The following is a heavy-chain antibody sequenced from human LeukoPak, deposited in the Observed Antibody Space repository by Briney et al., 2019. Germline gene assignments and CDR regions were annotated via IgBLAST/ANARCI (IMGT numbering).Heavy chain of an antibody. CDR2: IKQDGSAK. D-gene: IGHD6-19*01. V-gene: IGHV3-7*01. CDR3: AGTSGWYPGDF. Sequence: PGGSLRLSCAASGFTFSDYWMTWVRQAPGKGLEWVANIKQDGSAKYYMDSVKGRFTISRDNAKNSVFLQMNSLRAEDTALYYCAGTSGWYPGDFWGQGTLVTVSP. CDR1: GFTFSDYW. J-gene: IGHJ4*02.